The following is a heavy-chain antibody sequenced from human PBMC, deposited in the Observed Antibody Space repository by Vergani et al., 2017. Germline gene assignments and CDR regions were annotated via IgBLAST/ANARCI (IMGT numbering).Heavy chain of an antibody. CDR2: IQVDGSNQ. J-gene: IGHJ4*02. V-gene: IGHV3-30*02. CDR3: AKHFRGWGIDY. CDR1: GFTLSNYD. Sequence: QVQLVESGGGVVKRGGSLRLSCATSGFTLSNYDMHWIRQGPGKGLEFVAFIQVDGSNQYYADSVKGRFTLSRDFSKNTLYLQMNSLRTDDTATYYCAKHFRGWGIDYWGQGTQVIVSS. D-gene: IGHD3-16*01.